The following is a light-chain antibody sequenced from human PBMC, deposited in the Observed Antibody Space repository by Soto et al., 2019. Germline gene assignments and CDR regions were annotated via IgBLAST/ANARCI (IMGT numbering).Light chain of an antibody. CDR3: QSYHSSLSYV. J-gene: IGLJ1*01. CDR1: SSNIGAGYD. V-gene: IGLV1-40*01. CDR2: GNS. Sequence: QSVLTQPPSVSGAPGQRVTISCTGSSSNIGAGYDVHWYQQLPGTAPKLLIYGNSNRPSGVPDRFSGSKSGTSASLAITGLQAEDEADYYCQSYHSSLSYVLGTGTKLTVL.